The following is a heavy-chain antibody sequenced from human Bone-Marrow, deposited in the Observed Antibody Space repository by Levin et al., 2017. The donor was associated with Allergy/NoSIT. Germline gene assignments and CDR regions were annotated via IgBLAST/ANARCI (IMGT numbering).Heavy chain of an antibody. J-gene: IGHJ4*02. CDR2: IKNSGST. D-gene: IGHD3-22*01. Sequence: GSLRLSCTVSGGSISTYFWSWIRQPPGKGLEWIGYIKNSGSTNYNPSLKSRVTISVDTSKNQFSLKLNSVTAADTAVYYCARMMILGTIDYWGQGTLVTVSS. CDR1: GGSISTYF. V-gene: IGHV4-59*01. CDR3: ARMMILGTIDY.